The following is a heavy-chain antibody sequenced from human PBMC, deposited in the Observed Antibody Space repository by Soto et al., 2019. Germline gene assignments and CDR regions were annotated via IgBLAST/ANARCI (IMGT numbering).Heavy chain of an antibody. CDR3: ARSSSGPPPDAFDI. CDR2: ISAYNGNT. D-gene: IGHD6-19*01. CDR1: DYTFTNYG. V-gene: IGHV1-18*01. J-gene: IGHJ3*02. Sequence: QVQLVQSGAEVKKPGASVKVSCKASDYTFTNYGISWVRQAPGQGLEWMGWISAYNGNTNYAQKLQGRVTMTTDTSTSTAYMEPRSLRSDDTAVYYCARSSSGPPPDAFDIWGQGTMVTVSS.